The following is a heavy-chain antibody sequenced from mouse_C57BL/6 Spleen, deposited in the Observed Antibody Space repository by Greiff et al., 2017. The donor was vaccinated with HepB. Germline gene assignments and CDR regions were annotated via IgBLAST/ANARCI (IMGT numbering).Heavy chain of an antibody. CDR1: GYTFTSYW. CDR2: IDPSDSYT. CDR3: APRGSNYPYYFDD. J-gene: IGHJ2*01. D-gene: IGHD1-1*01. V-gene: IGHV1-50*01. Sequence: QVQLQQPGAELVKPGASVKLSCKASGYTFTSYWMQWVKQRPGQGLEWIGEIDPSDSYTNYNQKFKGKATLTVDTSSSTAYMQLSSLTSEDSAVYDCAPRGSNYPYYFDDWGQGTTLTVSS.